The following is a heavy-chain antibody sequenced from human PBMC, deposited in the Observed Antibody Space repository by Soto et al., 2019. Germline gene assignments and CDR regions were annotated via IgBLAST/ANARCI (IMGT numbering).Heavy chain of an antibody. J-gene: IGHJ4*02. CDR1: GFTFSNAW. CDR3: TTDPIYSSSKIDY. D-gene: IGHD6-6*01. Sequence: GGSLRLSCAASGFTFSNAWMNWVRQAPGKGLEWVGRIKSKTAGGTTDYAAPVKGRFTISRDDSKNTLYLQMNSLKTEDTAFYYFTTDPIYSSSKIDYGGQGTLVTVSS. V-gene: IGHV3-15*07. CDR2: IKSKTAGGTT.